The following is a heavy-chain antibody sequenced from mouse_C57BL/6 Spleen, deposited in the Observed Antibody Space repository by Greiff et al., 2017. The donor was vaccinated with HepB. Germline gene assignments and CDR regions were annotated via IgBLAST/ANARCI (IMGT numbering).Heavy chain of an antibody. J-gene: IGHJ4*01. V-gene: IGHV3-6*01. D-gene: IGHD1-1*02. CDR2: ISYDGSN. CDR3: ARGDYVAMDY. Sequence: EVQLQQSGPGLVKPSQSLSLTCSVTGYSITSGYYWNWIRQFPGNKLEWMGYISYDGSNNYNPSLKNRIPITRDTSKNQFFLKLNSVTTEDTATYYCARGDYVAMDYWGQGTSVTVSS. CDR1: GYSITSGYY.